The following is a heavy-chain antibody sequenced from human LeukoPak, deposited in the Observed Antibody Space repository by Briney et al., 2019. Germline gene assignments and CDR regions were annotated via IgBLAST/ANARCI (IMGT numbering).Heavy chain of an antibody. V-gene: IGHV4-59*01. Sequence: KPSETLSLTCTVSGGSISSYYWGWIRQPPGKGLEWIGYIYYSGSTNYNPSLKSRVTISVDTSKNQFSLKLSSVTAADTAVYYCARDSRWRGGALYAFDIWGQGTMVTVSS. J-gene: IGHJ3*02. CDR3: ARDSRWRGGALYAFDI. CDR1: GGSISSYY. CDR2: IYYSGST. D-gene: IGHD4-23*01.